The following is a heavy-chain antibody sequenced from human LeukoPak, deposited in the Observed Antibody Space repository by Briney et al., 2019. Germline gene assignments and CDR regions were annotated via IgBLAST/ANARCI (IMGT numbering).Heavy chain of an antibody. J-gene: IGHJ3*02. CDR1: GYSFTGYW. CDR3: ASVFRVSGDYLEAFDI. Sequence: GEPLKISCKGSGYSFTGYWIGWVRQMPGKGLEWMGIIYPGDSDTRYSPSFQGQVTISADKSISTAYLQWSSLKASDTAMYYFASVFRVSGDYLEAFDIWGQGTMVTVSS. CDR2: IYPGDSDT. V-gene: IGHV5-51*01. D-gene: IGHD4-17*01.